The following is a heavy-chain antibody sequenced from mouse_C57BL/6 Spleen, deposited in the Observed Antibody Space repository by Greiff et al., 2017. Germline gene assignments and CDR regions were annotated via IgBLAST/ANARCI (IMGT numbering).Heavy chain of an antibody. V-gene: IGHV3-6*01. Sequence: EVQLQQSGPGLVKPSQSLSLTCSVTGYSITSGYYWNWIRQFPGNKLEWMGYISYDGSNNYNPSLKNRISITRDTSKNQFFLTLNSVTTEDTATYYCARDYYDYDGFAYWGQGTLVTVSA. J-gene: IGHJ3*01. D-gene: IGHD2-4*01. CDR1: GYSITSGYY. CDR3: ARDYYDYDGFAY. CDR2: ISYDGSN.